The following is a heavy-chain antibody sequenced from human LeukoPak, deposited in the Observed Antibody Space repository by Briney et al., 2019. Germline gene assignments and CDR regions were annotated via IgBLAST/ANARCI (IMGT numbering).Heavy chain of an antibody. V-gene: IGHV1-2*02. J-gene: IGHJ4*02. D-gene: IGHD3-22*01. CDR3: ARGYYYDSTMYYFDY. Sequence: GASVKVSCMASGYTFTGYYMHWVRQAPGQGLEWMGWINPNSGGTNYAQKFQGRVTMTRDTSISTAYMELSRLRSDDTAVYYCARGYYYDSTMYYFDYWGQGTLVTVSS. CDR2: INPNSGGT. CDR1: GYTFTGYY.